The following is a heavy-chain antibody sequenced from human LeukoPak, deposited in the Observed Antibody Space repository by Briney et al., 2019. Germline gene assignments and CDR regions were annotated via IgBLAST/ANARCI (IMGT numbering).Heavy chain of an antibody. CDR3: ARGDTISETGYFDY. V-gene: IGHV4-34*01. CDR2: INHRGDT. J-gene: IGHJ4*03. Sequence: SETLSLTCAVYGGSFSTYYWSWIRQSPGKGLEWIAEINHRGDTNYNPSVKSRVTISVDTSKNQFSLKVNSLTAADTAVYYCARGDTISETGYFDYWGQGTLVTVSS. CDR1: GGSFSTYY. D-gene: IGHD1-1*01.